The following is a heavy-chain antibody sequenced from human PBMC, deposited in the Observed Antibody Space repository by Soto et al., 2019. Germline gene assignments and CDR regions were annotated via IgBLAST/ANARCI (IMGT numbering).Heavy chain of an antibody. CDR3: PRDKMIDNFGLRNHDL. V-gene: IGHV1-18*04. J-gene: IGHJ5*02. CDR1: RYSCSRHG. Sequence: SVKGSCNACRYSCSRHGTSWVRQAPGQGLEWMGWISGYRGKTQYAQKVPGRITLNTDTATRKDYMELRSLRSHDTAVYFCPRDKMIDNFGLRNHDLWGQRT. CDR2: ISGYRGKT. D-gene: IGHD3-22*01.